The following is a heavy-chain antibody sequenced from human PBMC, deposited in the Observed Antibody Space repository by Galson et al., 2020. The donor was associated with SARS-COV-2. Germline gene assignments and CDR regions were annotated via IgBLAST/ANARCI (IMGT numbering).Heavy chain of an antibody. V-gene: IGHV1-18*01. D-gene: IGHD1-26*01. J-gene: IGHJ4*02. CDR1: GYTFTTYG. Sequence: ASVTVSCKASGYTFTTYGFLWVRQAPGQGLEWMGWISAYNGNTHYPQRLQGRVTMTTDTSTSTAYMELTSLRSDDTAVYYCARVVGATPSDYWGQGTLVTVSS. CDR3: ARVVGATPSDY. CDR2: ISAYNGNT.